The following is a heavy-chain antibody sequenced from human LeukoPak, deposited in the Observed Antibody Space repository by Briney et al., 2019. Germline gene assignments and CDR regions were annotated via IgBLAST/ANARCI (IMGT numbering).Heavy chain of an antibody. CDR2: IRSSGDST. CDR1: GFTFSSYG. D-gene: IGHD3-22*01. CDR3: AKSVADYYDSSGYNYYMDV. V-gene: IGHV3-23*01. Sequence: GGTLRLSCAASGFTFSSYGMSWVRQAPGKGLEWVSGIRSSGDSTYYADSVKGRFTISRDNSKNTLYLQMNSLRAEDTALYYCAKSVADYYDSSGYNYYMDVWGKGTTVTISS. J-gene: IGHJ6*03.